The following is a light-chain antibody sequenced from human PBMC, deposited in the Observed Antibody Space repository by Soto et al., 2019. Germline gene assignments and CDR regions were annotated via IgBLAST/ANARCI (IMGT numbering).Light chain of an antibody. Sequence: EIVMTQSPATLSVSPGERATLSCRASQSVSNNLAWYQQKPGQAPRLLIFDASTRATGIPARFSGSGSGTEFTLTISSLQPEDFAVYFCHSYDKWPPGTFGQGTKVEIK. CDR2: DAS. V-gene: IGKV3-15*01. CDR3: HSYDKWPPGT. J-gene: IGKJ1*01. CDR1: QSVSNN.